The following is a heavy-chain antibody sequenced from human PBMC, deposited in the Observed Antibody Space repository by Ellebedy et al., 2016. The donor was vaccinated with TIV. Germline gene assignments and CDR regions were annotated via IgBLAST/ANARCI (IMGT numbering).Heavy chain of an antibody. V-gene: IGHV3-33*05. CDR2: VSFNGTLQ. D-gene: IGHD2-2*01. J-gene: IGHJ4*02. CDR1: GFTFRLFG. Sequence: GGSLRLXXAVPGFTFRLFGMHWVRPTPGRGLEWAAAVSFNGTLQYYAESVKGRFTVSRDNAKTTLYLHMDSLRVEDTGIYYCASQNGAYCSSHTCSHGLDYWGQGTPVTVSS. CDR3: ASQNGAYCSSHTCSHGLDY.